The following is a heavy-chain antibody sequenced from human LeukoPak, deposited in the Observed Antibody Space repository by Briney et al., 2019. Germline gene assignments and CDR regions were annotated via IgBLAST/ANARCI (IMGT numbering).Heavy chain of an antibody. CDR1: GFTFDDYG. D-gene: IGHD3-22*01. J-gene: IGHJ4*02. V-gene: IGHV3-20*04. CDR2: LNWNDGST. Sequence: GGSLRLSGAASGFTFDDYGMSWVRQAPGKGLEWGSGLNWNDGSTGYADSVKGRFTISRDNAKNSLYLQMNSLRAEDTALYYCAKGPAIYDSSGYYPQFFDYWGQGTLVTVSS. CDR3: AKGPAIYDSSGYYPQFFDY.